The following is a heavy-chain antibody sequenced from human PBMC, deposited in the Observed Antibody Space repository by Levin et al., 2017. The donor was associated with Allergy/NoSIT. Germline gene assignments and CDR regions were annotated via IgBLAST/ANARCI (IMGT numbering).Heavy chain of an antibody. CDR2: INHSGST. V-gene: IGHV4-34*01. J-gene: IGHJ4*02. Sequence: PSETLSLTCAVYGGSFSGYYWSWIRQPPGKGLEWIGEINHSGSTNYNPSLKSRVTISVDTSKNQFSLKLSSVTAADTAVYYCARGRRVVPPYFDYWGQGTLVTVSS. CDR3: ARGRRVVPPYFDY. D-gene: IGHD2-2*01. CDR1: GGSFSGYY.